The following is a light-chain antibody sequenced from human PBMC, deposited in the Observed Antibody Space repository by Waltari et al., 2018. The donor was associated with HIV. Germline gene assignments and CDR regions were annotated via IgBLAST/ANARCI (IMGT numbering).Light chain of an antibody. J-gene: IGLJ2*01. CDR1: SSDVGGYNY. CDR3: SSYAGSNNVV. Sequence: QSALTQPPSASGSPGQSVTISCTGTSSDVGGYNYVSWYQQHPGKAPKLMIYEVSKRPSGVPDRFSCSKSVNTASLTVSGLQAEDEADYYCSSYAGSNNVVFGGGTKLTVL. CDR2: EVS. V-gene: IGLV2-8*01.